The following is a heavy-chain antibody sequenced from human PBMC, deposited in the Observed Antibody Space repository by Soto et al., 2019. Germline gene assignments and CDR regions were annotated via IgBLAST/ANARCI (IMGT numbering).Heavy chain of an antibody. J-gene: IGHJ6*02. CDR1: GVTFSSYA. CDR2: IIPIFGTA. CDR3: ARDRTRASPGIAVAGTYYGMDV. D-gene: IGHD6-19*01. V-gene: IGHV1-69*13. Sequence: SVKVSCKASGVTFSSYAISWVRQAPGQGLEWMGGIIPIFGTANYAQKFQGRVTITADESTSTAYMELSSLRSEDTAVYYCARDRTRASPGIAVAGTYYGMDVWGQGTTVTVSS.